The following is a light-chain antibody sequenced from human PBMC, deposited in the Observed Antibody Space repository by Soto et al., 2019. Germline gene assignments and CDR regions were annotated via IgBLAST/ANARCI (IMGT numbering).Light chain of an antibody. Sequence: QSVLTQPASVSGSPGQSITISCTGTSSDVGSYNLVSWYQQHPGKAPKLMIYEGSKRPSGVSNRFSGSKSGNTASLTISGIQAEDEADYYCCSYAGSSTLVVFGGGTKLTVL. CDR3: CSYAGSSTLVV. V-gene: IGLV2-23*01. CDR2: EGS. CDR1: SSDVGSYNL. J-gene: IGLJ2*01.